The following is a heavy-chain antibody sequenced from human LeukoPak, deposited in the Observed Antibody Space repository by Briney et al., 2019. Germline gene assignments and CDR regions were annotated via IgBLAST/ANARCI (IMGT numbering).Heavy chain of an antibody. CDR3: ARSVTMIVVVISWFDP. CDR2: INPNSGGT. J-gene: IGHJ5*02. D-gene: IGHD3-22*01. V-gene: IGHV1-2*02. Sequence: ASVKVSCKASGYTFTGYYMHWVRQAPGQGLEWMGWINPNSGGTNYAQKFQGRATMTRDTSISTAYMELSRLRSDDTAVYYCARSVTMIVVVISWFDPWGQGTLVTVSS. CDR1: GYTFTGYY.